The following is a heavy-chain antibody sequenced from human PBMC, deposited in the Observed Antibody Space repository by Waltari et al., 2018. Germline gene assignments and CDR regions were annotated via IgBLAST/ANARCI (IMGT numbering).Heavy chain of an antibody. J-gene: IGHJ4*02. V-gene: IGHV3-23*01. CDR3: AKDSVHSSGWYWYY. CDR2: IGYHGATT. D-gene: IGHD6-19*01. Sequence: EVQLLQSGGGLVQPGGSLTVPCAASGFIFSSDDMSWVRQAPGKGRGGVPCIGYHGATTMYADSVVGRVTVSRDNSKSPLSLHMNDLSAADTAIYYCAKDSVHSSGWYWYYWGQGTLVTVSS. CDR1: GFIFSSDD.